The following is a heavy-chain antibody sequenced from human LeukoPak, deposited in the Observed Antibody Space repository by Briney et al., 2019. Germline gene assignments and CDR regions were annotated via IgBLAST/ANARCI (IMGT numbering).Heavy chain of an antibody. CDR1: EFIVSSNY. Sequence: GGSLRLSCAASEFIVSSNYMSWVRQAPGKGLEWVSVIYTGGSTYYADSVKGRFTISRDNSKNTLYLQMNSLRADGTAVYYCARDHPYILTGPGFMDVWGKGTSVTVSS. CDR2: IYTGGST. D-gene: IGHD3-9*01. CDR3: ARDHPYILTGPGFMDV. J-gene: IGHJ6*04. V-gene: IGHV3-53*01.